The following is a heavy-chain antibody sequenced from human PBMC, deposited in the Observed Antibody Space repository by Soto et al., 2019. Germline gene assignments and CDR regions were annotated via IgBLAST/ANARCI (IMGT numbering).Heavy chain of an antibody. CDR2: INPSGGST. D-gene: IGHD3-22*01. V-gene: IGHV1-46*01. Sequence: GASVKVSCKACGYTFASYYMHWVRQAPGQGLEWMGIINPSGGSTSYAQKFQGRVTMTRDTSTSTVYMELSSLRSEDTAVYYCARDWSPSPTYYYDSSGYYGFDYWGQGTLVTVSS. CDR3: ARDWSPSPTYYYDSSGYYGFDY. CDR1: GYTFASYY. J-gene: IGHJ4*02.